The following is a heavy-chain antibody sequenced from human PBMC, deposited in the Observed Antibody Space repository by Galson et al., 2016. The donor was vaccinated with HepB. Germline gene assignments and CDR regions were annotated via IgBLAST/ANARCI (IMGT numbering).Heavy chain of an antibody. D-gene: IGHD2-8*01. CDR3: ARGRRARNTVYDR. V-gene: IGHV4-61*02. CDR1: GGSISSGTYY. J-gene: IGHJ4*02. CDR2: IHASGST. Sequence: TLSLTCTVSGGSISSGTYYWSWIRQPAGKGLEWIGRIHASGSTNYNPSLKSRVTMSVDTSKNHFSLKLSSVTAADTAVYYCARGRRARNTVYDRCGQGTLVTVSS.